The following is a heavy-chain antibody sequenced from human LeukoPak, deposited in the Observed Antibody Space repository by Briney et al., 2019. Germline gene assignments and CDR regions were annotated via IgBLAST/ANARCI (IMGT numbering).Heavy chain of an antibody. CDR1: GDSFRSSHHY. V-gene: IGHV4-39*01. Sequence: SETLSLTCTVSGDSFRSSHHYWGWIRQSPRKGLEWIGNIYSSGSTHCSPSLNSRVSMSVDTSNNQFSLHLSSVTAADTAVYYCARRPSHAFDVWGQGTMVTVSS. J-gene: IGHJ3*01. CDR3: ARRPSHAFDV. CDR2: IYSSGST.